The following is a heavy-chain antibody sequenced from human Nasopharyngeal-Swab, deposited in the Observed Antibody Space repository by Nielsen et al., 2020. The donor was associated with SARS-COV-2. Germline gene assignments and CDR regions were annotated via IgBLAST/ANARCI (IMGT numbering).Heavy chain of an antibody. CDR1: GFTFSSYA. D-gene: IGHD5-18*01. CDR2: ISGSGGST. V-gene: IGHV3-23*01. CDR3: AKDDLDSYGYYYYYFYGMDV. J-gene: IGHJ6*02. Sequence: GESLKISCAASGFTFSSYAMSWVRQAPGKGLEWVSAISGSGGSTYYADSVKGRFTISRDNSKNTLYLQMNSLRAEDTAVYYCAKDDLDSYGYYYYYFYGMDVWGQGTTVTVSS.